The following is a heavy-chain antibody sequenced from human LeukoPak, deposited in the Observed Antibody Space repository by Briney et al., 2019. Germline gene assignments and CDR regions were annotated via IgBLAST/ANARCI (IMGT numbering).Heavy chain of an antibody. J-gene: IGHJ4*02. Sequence: PGGSLRLSCAAPGFTFGNAWMSWVRQAPGKGLEWVGRIKSKTDGGTTDYAAPVKGRFTISRDDSKNTLYLQMNSLKTEDTAVYYCTALDTAMVTGVDYWGQGTLVTVSS. CDR1: GFTFGNAW. D-gene: IGHD5-18*01. CDR2: IKSKTDGGTT. V-gene: IGHV3-15*01. CDR3: TALDTAMVTGVDY.